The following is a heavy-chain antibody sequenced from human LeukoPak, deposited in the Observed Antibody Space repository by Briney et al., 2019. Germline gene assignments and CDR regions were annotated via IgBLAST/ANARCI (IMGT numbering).Heavy chain of an antibody. CDR2: INPNSGGT. V-gene: IGHV1-2*02. D-gene: IGHD3-16*01. CDR1: GYTFTGYY. J-gene: IGHJ5*02. Sequence: ASVKVSCKASGYTFTGYYIHWVRQAPGQGRDWMGWINPNSGGTNYAQKFQGRVPMTRDTSINTAYMELSRLRSDDTAVYYCARDMSWFDPWGQGTLVTVSS. CDR3: ARDMSWFDP.